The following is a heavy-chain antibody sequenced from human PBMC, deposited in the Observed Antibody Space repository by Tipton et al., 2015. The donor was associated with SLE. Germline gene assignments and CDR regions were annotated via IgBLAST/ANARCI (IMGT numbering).Heavy chain of an antibody. J-gene: IGHJ4*02. CDR3: ARGASGSSDY. CDR1: GGSFSGYY. CDR2: INHSGST. D-gene: IGHD1-26*01. Sequence: TLSLTCAVYGGSFSGYYWSWIRQPPGKGLEWIGEINHSGSTNYNPSLKSRVTISVDASKNQFSLKLSSVTAADTAVYYCARGASGSSDYWGQGTLVTVSS. V-gene: IGHV4-34*01.